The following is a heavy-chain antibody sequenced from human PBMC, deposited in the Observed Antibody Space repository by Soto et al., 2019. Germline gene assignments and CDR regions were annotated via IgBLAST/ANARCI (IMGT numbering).Heavy chain of an antibody. CDR2: ISGSGGST. Sequence: GGSLRLSCAASGFTFSSYAMSWVRQAPGKGLEWVSAISGSGGSTYYADSVKGRFTISRDNSKNTLYLQRNSLRAEDTAVYYCAKDRGPPSCSSTSCYLFDYWGQGTLVTVSS. D-gene: IGHD2-2*01. J-gene: IGHJ4*02. CDR1: GFTFSSYA. V-gene: IGHV3-23*01. CDR3: AKDRGPPSCSSTSCYLFDY.